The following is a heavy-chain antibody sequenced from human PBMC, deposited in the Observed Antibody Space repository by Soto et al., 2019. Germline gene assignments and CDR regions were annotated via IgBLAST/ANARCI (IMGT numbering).Heavy chain of an antibody. V-gene: IGHV1-18*01. Sequence: ASVKVSCKASGYTFTSYGISWVRHAPGQGLEWMGWISAYNGNTNYAQKLQGRVTMTTDTSTSTAYMELRSLRSDDTAVYYCAINFSSGYYYYYGMDVWGQGTTVTVSS. CDR3: AINFSSGYYYYYGMDV. J-gene: IGHJ6*02. D-gene: IGHD3-22*01. CDR2: ISAYNGNT. CDR1: GYTFTSYG.